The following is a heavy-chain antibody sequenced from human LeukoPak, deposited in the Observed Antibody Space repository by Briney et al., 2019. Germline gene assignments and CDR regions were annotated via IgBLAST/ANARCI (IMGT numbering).Heavy chain of an antibody. V-gene: IGHV3-30*03. CDR1: GFTFSSYG. CDR3: ARAGNYYGSGTYYWPTFDY. D-gene: IGHD3-10*01. Sequence: PGGSLRLSCAASGFTFSSYGMHWVRQAPGKGLEWVAVISYDGSNKYYADSVKGRFTISRDNSKNTLYLQMNSLRSEDTAVYYCARAGNYYGSGTYYWPTFDYWGQGTLVTVSS. CDR2: ISYDGSNK. J-gene: IGHJ4*02.